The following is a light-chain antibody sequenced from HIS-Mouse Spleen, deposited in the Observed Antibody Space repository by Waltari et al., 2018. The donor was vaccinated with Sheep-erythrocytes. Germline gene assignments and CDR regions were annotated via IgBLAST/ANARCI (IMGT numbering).Light chain of an antibody. J-gene: IGKJ4*01. CDR2: WAF. CDR3: QQYYSTLT. Sequence: DIVMTQSPDSLAVSLGERATINCKSRQSVLYSSNNKNYLAWYQQKPGQPPKLLIYWAFTRESGVPDRFSGSGSGTDFTLTISSLQAEDVAVYYCQQYYSTLTFGGGTKVEIK. V-gene: IGKV4-1*01. CDR1: QSVLYSSNNKNY.